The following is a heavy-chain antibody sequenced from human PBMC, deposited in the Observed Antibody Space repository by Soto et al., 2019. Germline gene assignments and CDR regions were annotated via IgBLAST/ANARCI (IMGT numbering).Heavy chain of an antibody. CDR2: INAGNGNT. D-gene: IGHD2-2*01. CDR1: GYTFTSYA. CDR3: ARVRRDIVVVPAATTKHHRDAFDI. V-gene: IGHV1-3*01. Sequence: ASVKVSCKASGYTFTSYAMHWVRQAPGQRLEWMGWINAGNGNTKYSQKFQGRVTITRDTSASTAYMELSSLRSEDTAVYYCARVRRDIVVVPAATTKHHRDAFDIWGQGTMVTVSS. J-gene: IGHJ3*02.